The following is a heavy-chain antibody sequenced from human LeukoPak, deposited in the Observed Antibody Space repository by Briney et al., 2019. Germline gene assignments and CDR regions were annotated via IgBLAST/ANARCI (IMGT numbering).Heavy chain of an antibody. V-gene: IGHV3-23*01. CDR2: IYASGGTT. D-gene: IGHD5-24*01. Sequence: GGSLRLSCEASGFTFDDFAMNWVRQAPGKGLQWVSLIYASGGTTKYADSVKGRFTISRDNSKNTLYLQMNSLRVEDTAVYYCAKDSIRDGYNSYDYWGQGTLVTVSS. J-gene: IGHJ4*02. CDR3: AKDSIRDGYNSYDY. CDR1: GFTFDDFA.